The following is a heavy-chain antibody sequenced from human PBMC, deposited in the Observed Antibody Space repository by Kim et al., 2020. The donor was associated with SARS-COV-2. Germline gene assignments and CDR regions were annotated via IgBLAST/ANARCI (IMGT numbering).Heavy chain of an antibody. Sequence: GGSLRLSCAASGFTFSTSIMTWVRQAPGEGLEWVSGIGPGGRLTYHADSVKGRFTTSRDNSKNTLYLQLNSLRAEDTAVYYCAKWDSISWTRPNFAHWGPGILVTVSS. CDR1: GFTFSTSI. CDR3: AKWDSISWTRPNFAH. J-gene: IGHJ4*02. D-gene: IGHD6-13*01. CDR2: IGPGGRLT. V-gene: IGHV3-23*01.